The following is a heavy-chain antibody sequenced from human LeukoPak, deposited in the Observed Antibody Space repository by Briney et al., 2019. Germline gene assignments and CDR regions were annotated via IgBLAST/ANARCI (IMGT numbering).Heavy chain of an antibody. J-gene: IGHJ4*02. CDR2: IHYSGRT. V-gene: IGHV4-39*01. D-gene: IGHD1-26*01. CDR1: GGSISSNTYY. Sequence: SETLTLTCTVSGGSISSNTYYWGWIRQTREKGLDWIGSIHYSGRTLYNPSLDSRVTISVDTSTHQFSLRLTSVTGADTAVYYCARHTPATVGIYFDYWGQGTLVTVSS. CDR3: ARHTPATVGIYFDY.